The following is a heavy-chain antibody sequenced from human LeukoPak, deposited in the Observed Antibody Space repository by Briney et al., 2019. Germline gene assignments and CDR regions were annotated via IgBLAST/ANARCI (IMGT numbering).Heavy chain of an antibody. V-gene: IGHV4-39*07. D-gene: IGHD2-2*01. CDR1: GGSISSSSYY. J-gene: IGHJ6*03. CDR3: ARDHKGYCSSTSCSYYYYYYMDV. Sequence: SETLSLTCTVSGGSISSSSYYWGWIRQPPGKGLEWIGSIYTSGSTNYNPSLKSRVTMSVDTSKNQFSLKLSSVTAADTAVYYCARDHKGYCSSTSCSYYYYYYMDVWGKGTTVTVSS. CDR2: IYTSGST.